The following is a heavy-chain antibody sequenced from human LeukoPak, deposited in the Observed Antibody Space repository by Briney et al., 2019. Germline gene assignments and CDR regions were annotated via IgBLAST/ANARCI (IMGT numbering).Heavy chain of an antibody. CDR2: ISDSGSTT. D-gene: IGHD3-10*01. CDR1: GFIFSTYK. J-gene: IGHJ4*02. Sequence: PGGSLRLSCTASGFIFSTYKMTWVRQAPGKGLKWLSDISDSGSTTNYANSVKGRFTISRDNAQNSLFLQMNSLRDDDTAVYYCARSITLIRGATLPIDYWGLGSLVTVSS. CDR3: ARSITLIRGATLPIDY. V-gene: IGHV3-48*02.